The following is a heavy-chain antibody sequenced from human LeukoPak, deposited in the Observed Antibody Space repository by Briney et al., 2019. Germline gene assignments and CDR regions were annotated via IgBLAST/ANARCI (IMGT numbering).Heavy chain of an antibody. CDR1: GYTFTSYD. V-gene: IGHV1-8*01. D-gene: IGHD3-3*01. CDR2: MNPNSGNT. J-gene: IGHJ5*02. Sequence: ASVKVSCKASGYTFTSYDINWVRQDTGQGLEWMGWMNPNSGNTGYAQKLQGSVTMTRNTSISTAYMELSSLRSEDTAVYYCARLHYDFWSGPNWFDPWGQGTLVTVSS. CDR3: ARLHYDFWSGPNWFDP.